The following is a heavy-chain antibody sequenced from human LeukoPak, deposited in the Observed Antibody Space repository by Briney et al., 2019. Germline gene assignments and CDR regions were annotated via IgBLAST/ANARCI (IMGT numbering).Heavy chain of an antibody. CDR1: GFTFDDYA. J-gene: IGHJ4*02. V-gene: IGHV3-23*01. CDR2: ISAGATRT. Sequence: PGGSLRLSCAASGFTFDDYAMHWVRQAPGKGLEWVSGISAGATRTYYAASVRGRFTISRDNSQNTLYLHMNSLRAEDTAVYYCAKYAVREIFFGDYWGQGTLVAVSS. CDR3: AKYAVREIFFGDY. D-gene: IGHD3-3*01.